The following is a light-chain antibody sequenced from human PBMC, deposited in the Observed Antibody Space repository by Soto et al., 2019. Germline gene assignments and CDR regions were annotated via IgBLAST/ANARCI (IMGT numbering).Light chain of an antibody. CDR3: QQYGSSPPWP. CDR2: GAS. V-gene: IGKV3-20*01. CDR1: QTVSSNY. Sequence: EIVLTQSPGTLSLSPGERATLSCRASQTVSSNYLVWYQQKPGQAPRLLIHGASSRATGIPDRMSGSGSGTTFTLTISRLEPEDFAVYYCQQYGSSPPWPFGQGTKVEIK. J-gene: IGKJ1*01.